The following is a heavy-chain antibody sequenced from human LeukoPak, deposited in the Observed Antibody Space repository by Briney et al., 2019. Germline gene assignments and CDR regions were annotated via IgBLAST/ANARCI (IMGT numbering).Heavy chain of an antibody. CDR2: IIPIFGTA. V-gene: IGHV1-69*06. CDR1: GGTFNSYA. CDR3: ARDCSTSCYGEVRDAFDI. D-gene: IGHD2-2*01. Sequence: SVKVSCKASGGTFNSYAISWVRQAPGQGLEWMGGIIPIFGTANYAQKFQGRVTITADKSTSTAYMELSSLRSEDTAVYYCARDCSTSCYGEVRDAFDIWGQGTMVTVSS. J-gene: IGHJ3*02.